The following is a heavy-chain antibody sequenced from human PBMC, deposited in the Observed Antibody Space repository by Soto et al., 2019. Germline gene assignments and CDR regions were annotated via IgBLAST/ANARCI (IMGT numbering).Heavy chain of an antibody. CDR1: GYSFTSYW. J-gene: IGHJ6*02. D-gene: IGHD6-19*01. V-gene: IGHV5-51*01. Sequence: PGESLKISCKGCGYSFTSYWIGWVRQMPGKGLEWMGIIYPGDSDTRYSPSFQGQVTISGDKSISTAYLQWSSLKASDTAMYYCARQGYSSGWYGFYGMDVWGQGTTLTVSS. CDR2: IYPGDSDT. CDR3: ARQGYSSGWYGFYGMDV.